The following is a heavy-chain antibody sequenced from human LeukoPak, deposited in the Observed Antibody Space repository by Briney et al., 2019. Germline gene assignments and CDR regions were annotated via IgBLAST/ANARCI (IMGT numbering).Heavy chain of an antibody. J-gene: IGHJ4*02. CDR2: IYYSGCT. V-gene: IGHV4-39*01. CDR3: ARLGRGTSWLFDY. D-gene: IGHD2-2*01. Sequence: SETLSLTCTVSGGSISSSSYYWGWIRQPPGKGLEWIGSIYYSGCTYYNPSLKSRVTISVDTSKNQFSLKLSSVTAADTAVYHCARLGRGTSWLFDYWGQGTLVTVSS. CDR1: GGSISSSSYY.